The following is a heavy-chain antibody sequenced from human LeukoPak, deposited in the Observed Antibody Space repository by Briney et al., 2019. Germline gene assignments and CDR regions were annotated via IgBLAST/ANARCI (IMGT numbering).Heavy chain of an antibody. CDR1: GFTFDDYG. J-gene: IGHJ6*03. CDR3: AKSPVATIGAAYYYYYMDV. V-gene: IGHV3-23*01. Sequence: PGGSLRLSCAASGFTFDDYGMSWVRQAPGKGLEWVSAISGSGGSTYYADTVKGRFTISRDNSKNTLYLQMNSLRAEDTAVYYCAKSPVATIGAAYYYYYMDVWGKGTTVTVSS. D-gene: IGHD5-24*01. CDR2: ISGSGGST.